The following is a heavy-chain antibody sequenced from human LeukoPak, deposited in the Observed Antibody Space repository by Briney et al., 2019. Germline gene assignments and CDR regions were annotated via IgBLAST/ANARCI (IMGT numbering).Heavy chain of an antibody. D-gene: IGHD3-22*01. Sequence: PSETLSLSCAVDGGSFIDYYWSWIRQTPGKGLEWIGEVHHSGSANYDSSPKSRVTISVDKYKKQISLNVRDMTAADTAVYYCARGGGTSVKGFAYWGQGTLVTVSS. V-gene: IGHV4-34*01. J-gene: IGHJ4*02. CDR2: VHHSGSA. CDR1: GGSFIDYY. CDR3: ARGGGTSVKGFAY.